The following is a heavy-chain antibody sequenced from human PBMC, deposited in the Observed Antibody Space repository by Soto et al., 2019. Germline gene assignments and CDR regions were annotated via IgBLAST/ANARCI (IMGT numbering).Heavy chain of an antibody. D-gene: IGHD3-9*01. CDR3: ARGIRYFDWLSPFDY. Sequence: LRLSCAASGFTFSSYSMNWVRQAPGKGLEWVSSISSSSSYIYYADSVKGRFTISRDNAKNSLYLQMNSLRAEDTAVYYCARGIRYFDWLSPFDYWGQGTLVTVSS. J-gene: IGHJ4*02. CDR2: ISSSSSYI. V-gene: IGHV3-21*01. CDR1: GFTFSSYS.